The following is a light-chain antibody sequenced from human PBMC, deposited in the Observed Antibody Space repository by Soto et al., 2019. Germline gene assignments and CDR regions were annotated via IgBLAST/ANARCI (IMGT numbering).Light chain of an antibody. V-gene: IGKV1-39*01. CDR3: QKSYSSPPK. CDR2: AAS. CDR1: QSISNH. J-gene: IGKJ1*01. Sequence: DIQITHSPSSLSESVEDRVIITFLASQSISNHLNWYQQKPGKAPKLLIFAASSLQSGVPSRFSGSRSGPDFTLTISSLQPEDFATYYCQKSYSSPPKFGQGTKVAIK.